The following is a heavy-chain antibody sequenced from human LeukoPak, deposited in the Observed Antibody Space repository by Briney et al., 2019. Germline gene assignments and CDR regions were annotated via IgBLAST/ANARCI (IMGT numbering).Heavy chain of an antibody. CDR3: AREGYYDVTFS. CDR1: GGSFSGYY. J-gene: IGHJ5*02. Sequence: ETLSLTCAVYGGSFSGYYWSWVRQAPGKGLEWVSVIYSGGSTYYADSVKGRFTISRDNSKNTLYLQMNSLRAEDTAVYYCAREGYYDVTFSWGQGTLVTVSS. CDR2: IYSGGST. V-gene: IGHV3-66*01. D-gene: IGHD1-26*01.